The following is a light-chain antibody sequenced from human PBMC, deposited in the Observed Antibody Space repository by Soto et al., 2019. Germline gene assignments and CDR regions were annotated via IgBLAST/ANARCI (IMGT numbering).Light chain of an antibody. CDR3: CSYAGSRNYV. J-gene: IGLJ1*01. CDR1: SSDVGSYNL. V-gene: IGLV2-23*01. Sequence: QSALTQPAAVSGSPGQSITISCTGTSSDVGSYNLVSWYQQHPGKAPKLMIYEGSKRPSGVSNRFSGSKSGNTASLTISGLQAQDEAAYYCCSYAGSRNYVLGNGTKVT. CDR2: EGS.